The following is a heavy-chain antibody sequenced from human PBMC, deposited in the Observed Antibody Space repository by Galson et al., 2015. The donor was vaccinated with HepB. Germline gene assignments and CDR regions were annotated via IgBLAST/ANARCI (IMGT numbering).Heavy chain of an antibody. CDR2: INPSGGST. V-gene: IGHV1-46*01. J-gene: IGHJ4*02. Sequence: SVKVSCKASGYTLTTYYIHWVRQAPGQGLDWMGVINPSGGSTGYAQKFQGRVTMTRDTSTSTVYMELNSLISEDTAVYYCAREGGGLSDPSKNFDYWGQGTLVTVSS. CDR3: AREGGGLSDPSKNFDY. CDR1: GYTLTTYY. D-gene: IGHD3-16*01.